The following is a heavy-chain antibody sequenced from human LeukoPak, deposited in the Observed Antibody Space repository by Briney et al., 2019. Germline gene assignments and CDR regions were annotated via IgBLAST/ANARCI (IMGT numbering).Heavy chain of an antibody. CDR3: AKGGKWDVTPFDY. CDR1: GFTFTSYS. J-gene: IGHJ4*02. Sequence: GGSLRLSCAASGFTFTSYSMHWVRQAPGKGLEWVSTIRGSGGSTYYANSVEGRFTISRDNSKNTLYLQVNSLRAEDTAVYYCAKGGKWDVTPFDYWGQGTLVTVSS. CDR2: IRGSGGST. V-gene: IGHV3-23*01. D-gene: IGHD1-26*01.